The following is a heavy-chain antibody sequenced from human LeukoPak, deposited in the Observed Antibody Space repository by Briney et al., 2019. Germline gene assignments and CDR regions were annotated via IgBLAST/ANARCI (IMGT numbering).Heavy chain of an antibody. V-gene: IGHV3-74*01. J-gene: IGHJ4*02. D-gene: IGHD3-3*01. CDR3: EFFWSGFDY. CDR2: INPDGGRI. Sequence: PGGSLRLSCAASGFTFSSYWMHWVRQAPGKGLVWVSRINPDGGRISYADSVKGRFTISRDNSKNTLYLQMNSLRAEDTAVYYCEFFWSGFDYWGQGTLVTVSS. CDR1: GFTFSSYW.